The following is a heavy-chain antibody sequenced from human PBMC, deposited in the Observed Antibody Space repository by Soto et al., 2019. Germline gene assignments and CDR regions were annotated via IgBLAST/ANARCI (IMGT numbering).Heavy chain of an antibody. J-gene: IGHJ4*02. CDR3: AKWSYLDY. CDR2: ISGGDGKT. Sequence: GGSLRLSCTTSGFSFASFAMTWVRQAPGKGLEWVATISGGDGKTYYADSVKGRFSISRDTSRNTLYLQMNSLRADDTAIYYCAKWSYLDYWGQGTRVTVSS. D-gene: IGHD3-3*01. V-gene: IGHV3-23*01. CDR1: GFSFASFA.